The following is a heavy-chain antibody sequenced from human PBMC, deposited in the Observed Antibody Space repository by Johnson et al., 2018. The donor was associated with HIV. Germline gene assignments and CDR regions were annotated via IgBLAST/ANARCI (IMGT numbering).Heavy chain of an antibody. V-gene: IGHV3-9*01. CDR1: GFTFDDYA. CDR2: ISWHSGNL. CDR3: ARVGVNTRGVVGHDAFDI. J-gene: IGHJ3*02. Sequence: VQLVESGGGLVQPGRSLRLSCAASGFTFDDYAMHWVRQAPGKGLEWVSSISWHSGNLGYADSVKGRFTISRDNAKNSLYLQMNSLRAEDTAVYYCARVGVNTRGVVGHDAFDIWGQGTMVTVSS. D-gene: IGHD3-10*01.